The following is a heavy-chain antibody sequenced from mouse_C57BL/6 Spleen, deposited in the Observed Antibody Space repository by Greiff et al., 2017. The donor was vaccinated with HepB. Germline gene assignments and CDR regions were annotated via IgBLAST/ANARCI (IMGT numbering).Heavy chain of an antibody. CDR1: GFTFSDYY. Sequence: EVMLVESEGGLVQPGSSMKLSCTASGFTFSDYYMAWVRQVPEKGLEWVANINYDGSSTYYLDSLKSRFIISRDNAKNILYLQMSSLKSEDTATYYCARESLYGSSYWYFDVWGTGTTVTVSS. V-gene: IGHV5-16*01. J-gene: IGHJ1*03. CDR2: INYDGSST. CDR3: ARESLYGSSYWYFDV. D-gene: IGHD1-1*01.